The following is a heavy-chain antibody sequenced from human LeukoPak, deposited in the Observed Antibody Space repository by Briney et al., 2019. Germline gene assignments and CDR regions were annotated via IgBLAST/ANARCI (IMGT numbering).Heavy chain of an antibody. Sequence: GGSLRLSCAASGFTFSSYGMHWVRQAPGKGLEWVAVIWYDGSNKYHADSVKGRFTISRDNSKNTLYLQMNSLRAEDTAVYYCARDQSITMVRGVIPYFDYWGQGTLVTVSS. CDR1: GFTFSSYG. CDR2: IWYDGSNK. CDR3: ARDQSITMVRGVIPYFDY. D-gene: IGHD3-10*01. J-gene: IGHJ4*02. V-gene: IGHV3-33*01.